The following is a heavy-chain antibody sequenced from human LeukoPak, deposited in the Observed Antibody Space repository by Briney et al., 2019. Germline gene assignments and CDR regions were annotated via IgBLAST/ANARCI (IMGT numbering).Heavy chain of an antibody. D-gene: IGHD5-24*01. Sequence: SETLSLTCTVSGGSISSSSYYWGWIRQPPGKGLEWIGSIYYSGNTYYNPSLNSRVTISVDTSKNQFSLKLSSVTAADTAVFYCARTPRDGYNSPYFDYXGQGTLVTVSS. CDR2: IYYSGNT. V-gene: IGHV4-39*01. J-gene: IGHJ4*02. CDR1: GGSISSSSYY. CDR3: ARTPRDGYNSPYFDY.